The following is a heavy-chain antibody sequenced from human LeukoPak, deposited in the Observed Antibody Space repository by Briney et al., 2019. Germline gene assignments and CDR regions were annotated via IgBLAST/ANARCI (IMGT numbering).Heavy chain of an antibody. D-gene: IGHD3-22*01. V-gene: IGHV3-23*01. CDR1: GFLFSSHA. Sequence: GGSLSLSCEASGFLFSSHAMNWVRRAPGKGVVWVSVICGCGGITFYGDPVKGMLTVSRDNSKSTLFLQMNSLRVKDTAIYYCAKEPNHSSGYWDYWGQGTLVTVSS. CDR3: AKEPNHSSGYWDY. J-gene: IGHJ4*02. CDR2: ICGCGGIT.